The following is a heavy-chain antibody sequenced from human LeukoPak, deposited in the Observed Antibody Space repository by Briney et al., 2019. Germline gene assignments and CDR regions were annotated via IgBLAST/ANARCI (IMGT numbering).Heavy chain of an antibody. Sequence: PGRSPRLSCAVAGFTFSSYAMHWVRQAPGKGLEWVAVMSYDGSNKYHADSVKGRFTISRDNAKNMLYLQMSSLIVEDTAVYYCAKVGYGSGTYYRFGYFDNWGQGTPVTVSS. J-gene: IGHJ4*02. CDR3: AKVGYGSGTYYRFGYFDN. D-gene: IGHD3-10*01. V-gene: IGHV3-30*07. CDR2: MSYDGSNK. CDR1: GFTFSSYA.